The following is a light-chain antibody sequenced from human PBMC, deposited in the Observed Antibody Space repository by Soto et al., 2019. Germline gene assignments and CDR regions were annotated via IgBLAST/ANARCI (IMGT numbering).Light chain of an antibody. Sequence: EIVLTQSPGTLSLSPGERATDSCRASQSVSSSYLAWYQQKPGQAPRLLIYGASSRATGIPDRFSGSGSGTDFTLTISRLEPEDFAVYFCQQYVNSPISFGQGTRLEIK. CDR1: QSVSSSY. J-gene: IGKJ5*01. V-gene: IGKV3-20*01. CDR2: GAS. CDR3: QQYVNSPIS.